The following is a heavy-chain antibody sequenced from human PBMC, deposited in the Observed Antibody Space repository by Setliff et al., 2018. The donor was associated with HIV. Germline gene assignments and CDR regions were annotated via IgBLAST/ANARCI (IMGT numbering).Heavy chain of an antibody. CDR1: GGSFSGYY. CDR3: ARPVSKYFYGMDV. V-gene: IGHV4-34*01. CDR2: INQSGNT. Sequence: PSETLSLTCTVYGGSFSGYYWSWIRQPPGMGLEWIGEINQSGNTNYNPSLKSRVTISGDPSNNQLSLSLSSVTAADTAVYYCARPVSKYFYGMDVWGLGTTVTVSS. J-gene: IGHJ6*02.